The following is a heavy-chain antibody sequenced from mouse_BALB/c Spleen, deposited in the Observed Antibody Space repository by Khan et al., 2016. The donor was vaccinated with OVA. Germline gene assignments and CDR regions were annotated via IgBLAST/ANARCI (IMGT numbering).Heavy chain of an antibody. CDR1: GFNIKDYY. Sequence: MQLEESGAELVRPGALVKLSCKASGFNIKDYYMHWVKQRPEQGLVWIGRIDPENGDTIYDPKFQGKASITSVTSSNTAYLQLSSLTSEDTAVYYCARDGYSPGFAYWGQGTLVTVSA. CDR2: IDPENGDT. D-gene: IGHD2-3*01. V-gene: IGHV14-1*02. J-gene: IGHJ3*01. CDR3: ARDGYSPGFAY.